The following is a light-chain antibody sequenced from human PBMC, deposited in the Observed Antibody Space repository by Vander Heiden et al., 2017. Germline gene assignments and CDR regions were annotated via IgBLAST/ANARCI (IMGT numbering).Light chain of an antibody. J-gene: IGKJ5*01. CDR3: QQYNNGTPIT. CDR2: GAS. V-gene: IGKV3-15*01. CDR1: QRVSSN. Sequence: EIVMTQSPATLSVSPGKRAPLSCRASQRVSSNLAGYQQKPGQTPRMLIYGASTRATGSPARCIGSGSGTEFIPTSSSLQSEDVVVYYCQQYNNGTPITFGGGTRLEIK.